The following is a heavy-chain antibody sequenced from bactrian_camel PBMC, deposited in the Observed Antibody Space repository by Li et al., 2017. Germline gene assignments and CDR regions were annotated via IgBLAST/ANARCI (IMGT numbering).Heavy chain of an antibody. CDR1: GYTDNGYC. V-gene: IGHV3S28*01. J-gene: IGHJ4*01. D-gene: IGHD5*01. Sequence: VESGGGLVQPGGSLRLSCAASGYTDNGYCMGWFRQAPGKEREGVAYIDTDVSTRYADSVKGRFTISKDNAKNTLYLLMSSLKPEDTAMYYCAAGRKSGGVCYGSWDYWGQGTQVTVS. CDR3: AAGRKSGGVCYGSWDY. CDR2: IDTDVST.